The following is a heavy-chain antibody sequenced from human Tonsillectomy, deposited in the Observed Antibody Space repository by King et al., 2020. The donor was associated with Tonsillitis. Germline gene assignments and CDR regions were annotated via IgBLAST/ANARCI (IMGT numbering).Heavy chain of an antibody. J-gene: IGHJ4*02. D-gene: IGHD4-11*01. Sequence: QLVQSGGGLVQPGGSLRLSCAASGFTFSTYAITWVRQAPGKGLEWVSTISGSGGSTYYADSVKDRFTISRDNSKNTLYLQMNSLRAEDTAVYYCARADYNDYPYYFDYWGQGTLVTVSS. CDR3: ARADYNDYPYYFDY. CDR1: GFTFSTYA. CDR2: ISGSGGST. V-gene: IGHV3-23*04.